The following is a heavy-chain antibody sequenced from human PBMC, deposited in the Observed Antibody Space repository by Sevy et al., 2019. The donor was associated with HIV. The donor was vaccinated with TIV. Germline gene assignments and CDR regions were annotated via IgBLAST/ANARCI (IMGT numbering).Heavy chain of an antibody. Sequence: GGSLRLSCAASGFTFSSYAMHWVRQAPGKGLEWVAVISYDGSNKYYADSVKGRSTIYRDNSKDTLYLQMNSLRAEDTAVYYCARVHYRSSWYDKASYYCYVDVWGKGTTVTVSS. CDR3: ARVHYRSSWYDKASYYCYVDV. CDR2: ISYDGSNK. D-gene: IGHD6-13*01. J-gene: IGHJ6*03. V-gene: IGHV3-30-3*01. CDR1: GFTFSSYA.